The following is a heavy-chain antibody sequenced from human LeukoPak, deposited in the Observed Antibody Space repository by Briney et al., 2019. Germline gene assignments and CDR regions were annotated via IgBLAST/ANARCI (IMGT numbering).Heavy chain of an antibody. V-gene: IGHV4-34*01. CDR3: ARQLYTMVRGDLDV. J-gene: IGHJ6*04. CDR1: GGSFSGYY. Sequence: SETLSLTCAVYGGSFSGYYWSWIRQPPGKGLEWIGEINHSGSTNYNPSLKSRVTISVDTSKNQFSLKLSSVTAADTAVYYCARQLYTMVRGDLDVWGKGTTVTVSS. CDR2: INHSGST. D-gene: IGHD3-10*01.